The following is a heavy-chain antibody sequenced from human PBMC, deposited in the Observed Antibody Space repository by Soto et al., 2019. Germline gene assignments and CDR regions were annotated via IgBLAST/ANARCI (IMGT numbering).Heavy chain of an antibody. CDR1: GGSISSYY. D-gene: IGHD5-12*01. Sequence: QVQLQESGPGLVKPSETLSLTCTVSGGSISSYYWSWIRQPPGKGLEWIGYIYYSGSTNYNPSLKSRVTISVDTSKNQFSLKLSSVTAADTAVYYCARHGGYSGYDFGFGYWGQGTLVTVSS. V-gene: IGHV4-59*08. J-gene: IGHJ4*02. CDR3: ARHGGYSGYDFGFGY. CDR2: IYYSGST.